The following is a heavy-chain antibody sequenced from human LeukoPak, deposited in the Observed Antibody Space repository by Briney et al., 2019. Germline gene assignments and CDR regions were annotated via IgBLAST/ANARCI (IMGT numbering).Heavy chain of an antibody. J-gene: IGHJ4*02. CDR2: IIPIFGTA. V-gene: IGHV1-69*05. CDR1: GGTFSSYA. CDR3: AREQGGYYDSSGYTPEPGFDY. Sequence: GSSVKVSCKASGGTFSSYAIGWVRQAPGQGLEWMGRIIPIFGTANYAQKFQGRVTITTDESTSTAQMELSSLRSEDTAVYYCAREQGGYYDSSGYTPEPGFDYWGQGTLVTVSS. D-gene: IGHD3-22*01.